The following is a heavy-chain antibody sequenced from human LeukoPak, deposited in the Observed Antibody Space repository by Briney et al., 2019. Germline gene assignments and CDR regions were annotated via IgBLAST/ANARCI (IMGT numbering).Heavy chain of an antibody. D-gene: IGHD6-19*01. CDR3: ARSRYSSGWDYYYYGMDV. CDR1: GGSISSSNW. J-gene: IGHJ6*02. Sequence: SGTLSLTCAVSGGSISSSNWWSWVRQPPGKGLEWIGEIYHSGSTNYNPSLKSRVTISVDTSKNQFSLKLSSVTAADTAVYYCARSRYSSGWDYYYYGMDVWGQGTTVTVSS. V-gene: IGHV4-4*02. CDR2: IYHSGST.